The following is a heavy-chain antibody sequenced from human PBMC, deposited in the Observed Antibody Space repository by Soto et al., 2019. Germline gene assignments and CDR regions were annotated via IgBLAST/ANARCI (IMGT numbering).Heavy chain of an antibody. CDR3: AREAAALVDYY. J-gene: IGHJ4*02. D-gene: IGHD2-2*01. CDR2: MNPNRGNT. V-gene: IGHV1-8*01. CDR1: GYTFTSYD. Sequence: QVQLVQSGAEVKKPGASGKVSCKASGYTFTSYDINWVRQATGQGLEWMGWMNPNRGNTGYAQKFQGRVTMTRNTSISTPYMEPSSLTSEDTAVYYCAREAAALVDYYRGQTTLVPVCS.